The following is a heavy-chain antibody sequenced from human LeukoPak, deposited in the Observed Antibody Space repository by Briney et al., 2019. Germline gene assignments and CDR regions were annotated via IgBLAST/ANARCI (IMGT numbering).Heavy chain of an antibody. D-gene: IGHD2-21*01. V-gene: IGHV3-23*01. J-gene: IGHJ4*02. CDR2: ISGSGGGA. Sequence: GASLQISCAASGFTFNNYVMSWVRQSPGKGLEWVSAISGSGGGAYYANSVKGRFTISRDNSKNTLYLQMNSLRAEDTAVYYCANDSIDVIAVYYFDYWGQGTLVTVSS. CDR1: GFTFNNYV. CDR3: ANDSIDVIAVYYFDY.